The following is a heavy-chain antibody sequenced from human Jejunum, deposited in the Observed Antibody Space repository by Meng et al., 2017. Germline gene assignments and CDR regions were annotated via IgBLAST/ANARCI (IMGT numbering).Heavy chain of an antibody. CDR1: GFTFRSNY. Sequence: GESLKISCAPSGFTFRSNYMSWVRRAPGKGLEWVSAIGRGTDTYYADSVKGRFTMSRDKSKNTLYLEMNNLRAEDTALYYCAKHLSGSYTFDYWGQGTLVTVSS. J-gene: IGHJ4*02. CDR3: AKHLSGSYTFDY. V-gene: IGHV3-23*01. CDR2: IGRGTDT. D-gene: IGHD1-26*01.